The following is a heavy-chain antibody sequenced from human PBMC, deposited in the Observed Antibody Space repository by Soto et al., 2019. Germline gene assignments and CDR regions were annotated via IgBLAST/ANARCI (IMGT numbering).Heavy chain of an antibody. D-gene: IGHD6-13*01. CDR1: AFTFSSYG. J-gene: IGHJ3*02. CDR3: ARTAGGRVRGALDI. Sequence: QVHLEESGGGVVQPGTSLRLSCVASAFTFSSYGMHWVRQAPGKGLEWVAVIPNTENKKYYADSVKGRFTISRDNSQNTLFLQMDSLMSEDTAMYYCARTAGGRVRGALDIWGQGTMVTVS. CDR2: IPNTENKK. V-gene: IGHV3-30-3*01.